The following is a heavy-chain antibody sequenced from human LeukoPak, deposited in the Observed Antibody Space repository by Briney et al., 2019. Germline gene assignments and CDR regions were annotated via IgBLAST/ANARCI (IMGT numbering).Heavy chain of an antibody. CDR1: GSTLSTYA. J-gene: IGHJ4*02. V-gene: IGHV3-23*01. CDR2: ISDSGVTT. CDR3: ARLAVLSRGY. D-gene: IGHD3-10*01. Sequence: GGSLRLSCVASGSTLSTYAMSWVRQAPGKGLEWVSSISDSGVTTYYADSVKGRFTISRDDSKNTLYLQMNSLRAEDTAVYYCARLAVLSRGYWGQGTLVTVSS.